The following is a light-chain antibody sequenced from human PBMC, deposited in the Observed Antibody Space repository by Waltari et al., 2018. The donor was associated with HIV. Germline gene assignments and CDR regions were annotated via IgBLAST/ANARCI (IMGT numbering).Light chain of an antibody. Sequence: QSVLTQPPSASGPPGQWVTISCSGSSSNIGSNYVYWYQQLPGTAPKLLIYRTNQRPSGVPDRFSGSKAGTSASLAISGLRSEDEGDYSCAAWDDSLRGVVFGGGTKLTVL. J-gene: IGLJ2*01. CDR1: SSNIGSNY. V-gene: IGLV1-47*01. CDR3: AAWDDSLRGVV. CDR2: RTN.